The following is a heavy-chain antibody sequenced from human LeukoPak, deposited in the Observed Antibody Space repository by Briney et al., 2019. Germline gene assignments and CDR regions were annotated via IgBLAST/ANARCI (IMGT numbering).Heavy chain of an antibody. CDR2: INPSSGGT. V-gene: IGHV1-2*02. CDR1: GYTFTEYY. CDR3: PRGILSD. Sequence: ASVKVSCKASGYTFTEYYIHWVRQAPGEGLEYMGWINPSSGGTLYAQNFQGRVTMTRDTSISTAYMELSGLRSDDTALYYCPRGILSDWGQGTLVTVSS. D-gene: IGHD5/OR15-5a*01. J-gene: IGHJ4*02.